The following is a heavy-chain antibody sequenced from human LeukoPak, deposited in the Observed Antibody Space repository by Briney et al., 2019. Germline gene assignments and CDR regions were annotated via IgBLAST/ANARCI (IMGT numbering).Heavy chain of an antibody. CDR2: IGGSGDET. CDR3: AKDEYFDWLLEG. Sequence: GGSLRLSCAASGFIFTSYGMSWVRQAPGKGLEWVSAIGGSGDETYYADSVKGRFTISRDNSKNTLYLQMTSLRAEDTAVYYCAKDEYFDWLLEGWGQGTLVTVSS. J-gene: IGHJ4*02. CDR1: GFIFTSYG. D-gene: IGHD3-9*01. V-gene: IGHV3-23*01.